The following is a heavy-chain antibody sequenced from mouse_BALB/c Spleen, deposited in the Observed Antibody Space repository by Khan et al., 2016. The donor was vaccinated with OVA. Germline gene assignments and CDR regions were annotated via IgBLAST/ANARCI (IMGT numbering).Heavy chain of an antibody. CDR2: INPTNGRT. CDR1: GYTFTSYW. J-gene: IGHJ2*01. CDR3: ARIKKIVATYFDY. D-gene: IGHD1-1*01. Sequence: VQLQQPGAELVKAGASVKMSCKASGYTFTSYWMHWVKQRLGQGLEWFAEINPTNGRTYYNEKFKSKATLTVDKSSSTAYMQLSGPTSEDSAVYYGARIKKIVATYFDYWGQGTTLTVSS. V-gene: IGHV1S81*02.